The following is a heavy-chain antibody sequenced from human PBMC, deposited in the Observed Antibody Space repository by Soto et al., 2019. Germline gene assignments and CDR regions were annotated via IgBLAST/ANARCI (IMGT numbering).Heavy chain of an antibody. CDR2: ISSSSSYI. CDR1: GFTFSSYS. J-gene: IGHJ5*02. CDR3: ARSGSYGSGSYYGNNWFYP. Sequence: EVQLVESGGGLVKPGGSLRLSCTASGFTFSSYSMNWVRQAPGKGLEWVSSISSSSSYIYYADSVKGRFTISRDNAKNSRYLQMNSLRAEDTAVYYCARSGSYGSGSYYGNNWFYPWGQGTLVTVSS. D-gene: IGHD3-10*01. V-gene: IGHV3-21*01.